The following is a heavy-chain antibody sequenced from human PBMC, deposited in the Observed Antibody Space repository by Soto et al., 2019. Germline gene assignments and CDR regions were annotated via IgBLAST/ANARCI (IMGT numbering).Heavy chain of an antibody. CDR3: AKGAGGVATWVYFDC. CDR2: ISTSGDST. Sequence: EVQLLESGGGLVQPGGSLRLSCAASGITFSSYAMSWVRQAPGKGLEWVSAISTSGDSTYYADSVKGRFTISRDNSKNTLYLQMNSLRAADTAVYYCAKGAGGVATWVYFDCLGQGTLLTVSS. V-gene: IGHV3-23*01. CDR1: GITFSSYA. J-gene: IGHJ4*02. D-gene: IGHD2-21*02.